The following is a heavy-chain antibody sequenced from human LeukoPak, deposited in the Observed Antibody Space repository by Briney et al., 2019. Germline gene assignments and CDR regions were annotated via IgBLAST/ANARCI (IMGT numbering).Heavy chain of an antibody. CDR2: ISEYSGET. V-gene: IGHV1-18*01. CDR3: ARDQGWVDAFDF. D-gene: IGHD6-19*01. CDR1: GYTFTSYD. J-gene: IGHJ3*01. Sequence: GASVKVSCKASGYTFTSYDINWVRQAPGQGLEWMGWISEYSGETKYAQKLQGRVTMTTDTSTSTAYMELRSLTSDDTAVYYCARDQGWVDAFDFWGQGTVVTVSS.